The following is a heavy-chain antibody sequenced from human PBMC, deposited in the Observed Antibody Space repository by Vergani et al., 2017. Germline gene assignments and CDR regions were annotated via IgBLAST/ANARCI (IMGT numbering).Heavy chain of an antibody. CDR1: GGSISSSSYY. J-gene: IGHJ4*02. V-gene: IGHV4-39*07. CDR3: ARGPGYSSGWYNGGGDY. CDR2: INHSGST. D-gene: IGHD6-19*01. Sequence: QLQLQESGPGLVKPSETLSLTCTVSGGSISSSSYYWGWIRQPPGKGLEWIGEINHSGSTNYNPSLKSRFTISVDTSKNQFSLKLSSVTAAYTAVYYCARGPGYSSGWYNGGGDYWGQGTLVTVSS.